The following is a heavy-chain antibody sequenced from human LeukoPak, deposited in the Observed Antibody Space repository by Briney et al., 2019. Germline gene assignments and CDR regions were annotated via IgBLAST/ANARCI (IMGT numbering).Heavy chain of an antibody. V-gene: IGHV5-51*01. Sequence: GESLKISCQGSGYSFTTYWIAWVCQMPGKGLEWMGIIYPGDSDTRYSPSFQGQVTISVDKSISTAYLQWSSLKASDTAMYYCARGPRGGATRPPFDYWGQGTLVTVSS. D-gene: IGHD6-6*01. J-gene: IGHJ4*02. CDR3: ARGPRGGATRPPFDY. CDR2: IYPGDSDT. CDR1: GYSFTTYW.